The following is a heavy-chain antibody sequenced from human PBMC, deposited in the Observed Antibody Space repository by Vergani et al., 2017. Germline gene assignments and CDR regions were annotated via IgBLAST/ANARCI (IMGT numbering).Heavy chain of an antibody. D-gene: IGHD3-16*01. V-gene: IGHV4-59*12. CDR3: VREARGMRAFDI. J-gene: IGHJ3*02. Sequence: QVQLQESGPGLVKPSQTLSLTCTVSGGSISSYYWSWIRQPPGKGLEWIGYIYYSGSTNYNPSRKSRVTISVDTSKNQFSLKLSSVTAADTAVYYCVREARGMRAFDIWGQGTMVTVSS. CDR1: GGSISSYY. CDR2: IYYSGST.